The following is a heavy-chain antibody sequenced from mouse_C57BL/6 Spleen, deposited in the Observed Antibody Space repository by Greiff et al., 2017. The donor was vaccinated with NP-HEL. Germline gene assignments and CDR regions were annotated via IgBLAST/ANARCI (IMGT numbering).Heavy chain of an antibody. CDR2: ISDGGSYT. D-gene: IGHD2-2*01. V-gene: IGHV5-4*01. CDR3: ARDRGYNYFDY. J-gene: IGHJ2*01. Sequence: EVKRVESGGGLVKPGGSLKLSCAASGFTFSSYAMSWVRQTPEKRLEWVATISDGGSYTYYPDNVKGRFTISRDNAKNNLYLQMSHLKSEDTAMYYCARDRGYNYFDYWGQGTTLTVSS. CDR1: GFTFSSYA.